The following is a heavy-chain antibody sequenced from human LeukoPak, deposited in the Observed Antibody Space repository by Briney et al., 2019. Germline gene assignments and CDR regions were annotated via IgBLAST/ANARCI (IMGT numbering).Heavy chain of an antibody. CDR2: IYSSGQS. CDR1: GGSITSTTDS. CDR3: ARAPVSTAYLHSYSMDV. J-gene: IGHJ6*03. V-gene: IGHV4-39*07. Sequence: SETLSLTCAVSGGSITSTTDSWAWLRQSPGTGLEWLGSIYSSGQSYYKVSLRSRVTMSVDTSKDLFSLKLTSVTAADTAVYYCARAPVSTAYLHSYSMDVWGKGTMVTVSS. D-gene: IGHD3-16*01.